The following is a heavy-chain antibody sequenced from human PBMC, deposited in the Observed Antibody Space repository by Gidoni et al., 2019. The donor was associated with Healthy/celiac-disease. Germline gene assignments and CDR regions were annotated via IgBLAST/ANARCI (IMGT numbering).Heavy chain of an antibody. CDR3: ARAGYCSSTSCTLDNWFDP. Sequence: QVQLVQSGAEVKKPGASVKVACKASGYTCTSYAMHWVRQAPGQRLEWMGWINAGHGNTKYSQKCQGRVTITRDTSASTAYMELSSLRSEDTAVYYCARAGYCSSTSCTLDNWFDPWGQGTLVTVSS. V-gene: IGHV1-3*01. CDR2: INAGHGNT. CDR1: GYTCTSYA. J-gene: IGHJ5*02. D-gene: IGHD2-2*01.